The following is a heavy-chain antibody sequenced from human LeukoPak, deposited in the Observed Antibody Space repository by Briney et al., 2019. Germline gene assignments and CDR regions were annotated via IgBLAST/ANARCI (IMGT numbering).Heavy chain of an antibody. V-gene: IGHV3-48*03. J-gene: IGHJ4*02. Sequence: HPGGSLRLSCAASGFTFSIYEMNWVRQAPGKGLEWVSHISSSGSSIYYADSVKGRFTVSRDNAKNSLFLQMNSLRAEDTALYYCARVSGNPMIFDYWGRGTLVTVSS. CDR3: ARVSGNPMIFDY. D-gene: IGHD3-22*01. CDR1: GFTFSIYE. CDR2: ISSSGSSI.